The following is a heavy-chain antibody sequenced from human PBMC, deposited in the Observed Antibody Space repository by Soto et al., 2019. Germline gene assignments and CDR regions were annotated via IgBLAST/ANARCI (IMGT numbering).Heavy chain of an antibody. CDR3: ARGASYDILTGSAQGPFDY. D-gene: IGHD3-9*01. Sequence: PSETLSLTCAGSGGSISSGGYSWSWIRQPPGKGLEWIGYIYHSGSTYYNPSLKSRVTISVDRSKNQFSLKLSSVTAADTAVYYCARGASYDILTGSAQGPFDYWGQGTLVTVSS. CDR1: GGSISSGGYS. CDR2: IYHSGST. J-gene: IGHJ4*02. V-gene: IGHV4-30-2*01.